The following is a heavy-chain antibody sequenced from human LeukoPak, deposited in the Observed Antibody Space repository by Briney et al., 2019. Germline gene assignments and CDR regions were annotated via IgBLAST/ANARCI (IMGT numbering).Heavy chain of an antibody. CDR1: GGSISSSSYY. V-gene: IGHV4-39*07. CDR2: IYYSGST. J-gene: IGHJ5*02. D-gene: IGHD3-3*01. Sequence: SETLSLTCTVSGGSISSSSYYWGWIRQPPGKGLEWIGSIYYSGSTYYNPSLKSRVTISVDTSKNQFSLKLSSVTAADTAVYYCARVSPSTTIFGVITVYNWFDPWGQGTLVTVSS. CDR3: ARVSPSTTIFGVITVYNWFDP.